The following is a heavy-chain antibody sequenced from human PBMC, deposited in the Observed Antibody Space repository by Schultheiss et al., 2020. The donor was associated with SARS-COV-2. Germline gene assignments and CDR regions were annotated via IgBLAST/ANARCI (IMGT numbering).Heavy chain of an antibody. V-gene: IGHV4-59*01. CDR3: ARDPDY. CDR1: GGSFSGYY. Sequence: SETLSLTCAVYGGSFSGYYWSWIRQHPGKGLEWIGYIYYSGSTYYNPSLKSRVTISVDTSKNQFSLKLSSVTAADTAVYYCARDPDYWGQGTLVTVSS. CDR2: IYYSGST. J-gene: IGHJ4*02.